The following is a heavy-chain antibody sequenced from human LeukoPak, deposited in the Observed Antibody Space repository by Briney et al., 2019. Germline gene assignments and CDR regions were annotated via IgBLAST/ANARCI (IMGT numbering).Heavy chain of an antibody. CDR1: GYSISSGYY. CDR3: ARSYIAAAGDLQH. Sequence: SETLSLTCAVSGYSISSGYYWGWIRQPPGKGLEWIGSIYHNGSTYYNPSLKSRVTISVDTSKNQFSLKLISVTAADTAVYYCARSYIAAAGDLQHWGQGTLVTVSS. CDR2: IYHNGST. J-gene: IGHJ1*01. D-gene: IGHD6-13*01. V-gene: IGHV4-38-2*01.